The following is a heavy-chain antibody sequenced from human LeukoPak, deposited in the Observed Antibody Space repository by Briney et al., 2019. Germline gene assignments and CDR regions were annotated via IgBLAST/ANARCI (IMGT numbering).Heavy chain of an antibody. CDR2: INHSGST. V-gene: IGHV4-34*01. CDR3: ARGGTYYYGSGSYSRFDY. J-gene: IGHJ4*02. CDR1: GGSFSGYY. D-gene: IGHD3-10*01. Sequence: SETLSLTCAVHGGSFSGYYWSWIRQPPGKGLEWIGEINHSGSTNYNPSLTSRVTISVDTTKNQISLKLRSVTAADTTVYYCARGGTYYYGSGSYSRFDYWGQGTLVTVSS.